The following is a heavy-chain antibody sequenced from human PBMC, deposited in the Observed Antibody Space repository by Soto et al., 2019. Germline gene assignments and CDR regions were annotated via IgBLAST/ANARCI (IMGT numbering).Heavy chain of an antibody. V-gene: IGHV4-39*01. CDR2: VYYSGST. Sequence: QLQLQESGPGLVKPSETLSLTCTVSGGSISSSTYYWGWIRQPPGKGLEWIGSVYYSGSTYFNPSLKSRVIISVDTSKNQFALKLSSVTAADTAVYYCARPYYYDSGGYEACTLGAFDIWGQGTMITVSS. CDR1: GGSISSSTYY. CDR3: ARPYYYDSGGYEACTLGAFDI. D-gene: IGHD3-22*01. J-gene: IGHJ3*02.